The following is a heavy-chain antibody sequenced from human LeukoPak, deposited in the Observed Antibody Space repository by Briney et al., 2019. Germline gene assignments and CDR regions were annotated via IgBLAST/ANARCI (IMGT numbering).Heavy chain of an antibody. CDR2: INHSGST. Sequence: SETLSLTCAVYGGSFSGYYWSWIRQPPGKGLEWIGEINHSGSTNYNPSLKSRVTISVDTSKNQFSLKLSSVTAADTAVYYCARGLVVVVAAIDVFDIGGKGTMVTVS. V-gene: IGHV4-34*01. J-gene: IGHJ3*02. CDR1: GGSFSGYY. CDR3: ARGLVVVVAAIDVFDI. D-gene: IGHD2-15*01.